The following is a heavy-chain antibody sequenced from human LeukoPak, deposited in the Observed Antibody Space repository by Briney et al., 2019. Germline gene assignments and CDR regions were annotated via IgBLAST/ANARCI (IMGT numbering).Heavy chain of an antibody. Sequence: SETLSLTCTVSGGSITSYYWSWIRQPPGKGLEWIGYIYYSGGTNYNPSLKSRVTISVETSKNQFSLKLSSVTAADTAVYYCARVVRNWFDPWGQGTLVTVSS. CDR1: GGSITSYY. D-gene: IGHD4-23*01. V-gene: IGHV4-59*01. CDR3: ARVVRNWFDP. J-gene: IGHJ5*02. CDR2: IYYSGGT.